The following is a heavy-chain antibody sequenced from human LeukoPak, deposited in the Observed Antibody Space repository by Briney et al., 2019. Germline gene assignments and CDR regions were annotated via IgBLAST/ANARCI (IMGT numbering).Heavy chain of an antibody. CDR2: ISWDGDYT. CDR1: GFTFDDYT. V-gene: IGHV3-43*01. CDR3: ATEQWLVQGAFDI. J-gene: IGHJ3*02. D-gene: IGHD6-19*01. Sequence: GGSLRLSCAASGFTFDDYTMYWVRQVPGKGLEWVSLISWDGDYTDYADSVKGRFTISRDNTKNSLYLQMNSLRAEDTAVYYCATEQWLVQGAFDIWGQGTMVTVSS.